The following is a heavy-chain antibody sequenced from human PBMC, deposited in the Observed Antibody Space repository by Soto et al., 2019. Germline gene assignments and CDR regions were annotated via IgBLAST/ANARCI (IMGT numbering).Heavy chain of an antibody. J-gene: IGHJ4*02. CDR2: IYWDDDK. CDR1: GFSLSSSAVG. V-gene: IGHV2-5*02. D-gene: IGHD2-21*02. Sequence: QITLKESGPTLVKPTQTLTLNCTFSGFSLSSSAVGVGWIRQPLGKALEWLALIYWDDDKRYSPSLKSRLTSTKDTSRFQLVLKGPNLDPLDTASYYCVRASGGGNSACFDYWCQGTLVTVSS. CDR3: VRASGGGNSACFDY.